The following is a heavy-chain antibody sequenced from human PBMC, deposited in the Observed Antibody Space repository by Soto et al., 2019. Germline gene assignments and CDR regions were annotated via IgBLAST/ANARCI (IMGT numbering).Heavy chain of an antibody. CDR3: ARQSHLYYFYGMDV. Sequence: GESLKISCKVSGYSFTNYWIGWVRQMPGKGLEWMGIIYPGDSDTRYSPSSQGQVTISADKSISTAYLQWSSLRASDTAIYYCARQSHLYYFYGMDVWGQGTTVTVSS. CDR2: IYPGDSDT. J-gene: IGHJ6*02. V-gene: IGHV5-51*01. CDR1: GYSFTNYW.